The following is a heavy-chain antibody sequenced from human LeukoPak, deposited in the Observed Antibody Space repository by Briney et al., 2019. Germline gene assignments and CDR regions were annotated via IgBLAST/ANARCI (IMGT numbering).Heavy chain of an antibody. D-gene: IGHD3-22*01. CDR3: ARGVEYYDEGELKLDY. Sequence: SQTLSLTCAISGDSVSSNSAAWNWIRQSPSGGLEWLGRTYYRSKWYNDYAVSVKSRITINPDTSKNQFSLQLNSVTPEDTAVYYCARGVEYYDEGELKLDYWGQGTLVTVSS. CDR2: TYYRSKWYN. J-gene: IGHJ4*02. CDR1: GDSVSSNSAA. V-gene: IGHV6-1*01.